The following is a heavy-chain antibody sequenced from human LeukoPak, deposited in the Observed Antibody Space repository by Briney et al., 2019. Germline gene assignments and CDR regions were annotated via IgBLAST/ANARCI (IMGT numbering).Heavy chain of an antibody. CDR2: INSDGSST. V-gene: IGHV3-74*01. CDR1: GFTFSSYW. J-gene: IGHJ3*02. Sequence: PGGSLRLSCAASGFTFSSYWIHRVRQAPGKGLVGVSRINSDGSSTSYADSVKGRFTISRDNAKNTLYLQMNSLRAEDTAVYYCARRLVVRGVIIYPDDAFDIWGQGTMVTVSS. D-gene: IGHD3-10*01. CDR3: ARRLVVRGVIIYPDDAFDI.